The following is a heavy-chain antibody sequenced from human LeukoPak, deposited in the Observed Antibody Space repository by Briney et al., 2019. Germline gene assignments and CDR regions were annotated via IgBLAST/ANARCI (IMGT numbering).Heavy chain of an antibody. CDR3: ARSGPLDFWSGYYEYYFDY. V-gene: IGHV1-2*02. CDR2: IKPNRGGT. D-gene: IGHD3-3*01. Sequence: GASVMVSCKASGYTFTSYYMHWVRQAPGQGLEWMVWIKPNRGGTNYAQKFQGRVTMTRDTSISTAYMELSRLRSDDTAVYYCARSGPLDFWSGYYEYYFDYWGQGTLVTVSS. CDR1: GYTFTSYY. J-gene: IGHJ4*02.